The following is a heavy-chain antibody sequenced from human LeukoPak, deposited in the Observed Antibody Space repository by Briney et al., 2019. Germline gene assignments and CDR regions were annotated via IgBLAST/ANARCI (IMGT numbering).Heavy chain of an antibody. V-gene: IGHV3-66*01. J-gene: IGHJ6*02. D-gene: IGHD4-17*01. CDR3: ASTVTTPYYYYGMDV. CDR2: IYSGGGT. Sequence: GGSLRLSCAASGFTVSSNYMSWVRQAPGKGLEWVSVIYSGGGTYYADSVKGRFTISRDNSKNTLYLQMNSLRAEDTAVYYCASTVTTPYYYYGMDVWGQGTTVTVSS. CDR1: GFTVSSNY.